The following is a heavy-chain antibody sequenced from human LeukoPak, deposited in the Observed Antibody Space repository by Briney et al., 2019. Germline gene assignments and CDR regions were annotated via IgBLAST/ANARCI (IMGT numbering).Heavy chain of an antibody. CDR1: GFTFSSYE. CDR2: ISSSGSTI. V-gene: IGHV3-48*03. Sequence: EGSLRLSCAASGFTFSSYEMNWVRQAPGKGLGWVSYISSSGSTIYYADSVKGRFTISRDNAKNSLYLQMNSLRAEDTAVYYCARDLYWYHYYYGMDVWGKGTTVTVSS. J-gene: IGHJ6*04. D-gene: IGHD2-15*01. CDR3: ARDLYWYHYYYGMDV.